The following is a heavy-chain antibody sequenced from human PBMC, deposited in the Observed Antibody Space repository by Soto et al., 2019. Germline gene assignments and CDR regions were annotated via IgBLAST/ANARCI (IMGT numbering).Heavy chain of an antibody. CDR1: GFTFSSYA. CDR3: ARVTVGPDDIGY. V-gene: IGHV3-30*04. J-gene: IGHJ4*02. Sequence: GGSLRLSCAASGFTFSSYAMHWVRQAPGKGLEWVAVISYDGSNKYYADSVKGRFTISRDNSKNTLYLQMNSLRAEDTAVYYCARVTVGPDDIGYWGQGTLVTVSS. CDR2: ISYDGSNK. D-gene: IGHD3-9*01.